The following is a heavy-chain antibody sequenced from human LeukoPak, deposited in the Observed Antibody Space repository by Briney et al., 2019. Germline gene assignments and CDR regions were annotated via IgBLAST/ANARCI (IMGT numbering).Heavy chain of an antibody. CDR3: AREGVRYSSGWSNWFDP. CDR1: GFTFSSHW. J-gene: IGHJ5*02. Sequence: HPGGSLRLSCAASGFTFSSHWMHWVRQAPGKGLVWVSQINGDGSSTYYADSVKGRFTISRDNAKNTLSLQMNSLRAEDTAVYYCAREGVRYSSGWSNWFDPWGQGTLVTVSS. D-gene: IGHD6-19*01. V-gene: IGHV3-74*01. CDR2: INGDGSST.